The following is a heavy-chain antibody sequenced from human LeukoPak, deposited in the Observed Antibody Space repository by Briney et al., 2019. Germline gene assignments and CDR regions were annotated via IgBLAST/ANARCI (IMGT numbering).Heavy chain of an antibody. D-gene: IGHD3-10*01. J-gene: IGHJ5*02. CDR3: ASGSYYYGSRTLNIWFGP. V-gene: IGHV1-2*02. Sequence: ASVKVSCKASVYTFTVYYMHWVRQAPGQGLEWRGCLNPNSGGTNYAQKFHGRLTMTRDTSISTAYMELSRVRSDDTAVYYCASGSYYYGSRTLNIWFGPWGQGTLVTVS. CDR2: LNPNSGGT. CDR1: VYTFTVYY.